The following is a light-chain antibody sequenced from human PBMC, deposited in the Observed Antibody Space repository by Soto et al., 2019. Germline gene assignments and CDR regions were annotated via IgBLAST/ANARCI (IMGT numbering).Light chain of an antibody. V-gene: IGLV1-44*01. J-gene: IGLJ1*01. CDR3: ATWHDSFYV. CDR1: TSDIGTNA. Sequence: QSVLTQPHSASGTPGQRVTVSCSGSTSDIGTNAVNWFQHLPGPAPRLLIYTNNQRPSGVPDRFSASRSGTSASLAISGLQSEDEATYYCATWHDSFYVFGTGTKLTVL. CDR2: TNN.